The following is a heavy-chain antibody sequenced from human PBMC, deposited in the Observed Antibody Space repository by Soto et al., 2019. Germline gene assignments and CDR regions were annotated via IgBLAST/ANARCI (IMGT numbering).Heavy chain of an antibody. Sequence: SETLSLTCTVSGGSVSSGSYYWSWIRQPPGKGLEWIGYTYYSGSTNYNPSLKSRVTISVDTSKNQFSLKLSSVTAADTAVYYCATHGFNFDYWGQGTLVTVSS. CDR2: TYYSGST. D-gene: IGHD1-26*01. J-gene: IGHJ4*02. CDR1: GGSVSSGSYY. CDR3: ATHGFNFDY. V-gene: IGHV4-61*01.